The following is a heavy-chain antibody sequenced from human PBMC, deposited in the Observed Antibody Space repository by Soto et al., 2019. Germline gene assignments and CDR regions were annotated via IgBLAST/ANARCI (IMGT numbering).Heavy chain of an antibody. V-gene: IGHV1-69*02. CDR2: IIPILGIA. Sequence: SVKVSCKASGGTFSSYTISWVRQAPGQGLEWMGRIIPILGIANYAQKFQGRVTITADKSTSTAYMELSSLRSEDTAVYYCASRYCSSTSCLGYAFDIWGQGTMVTVSS. D-gene: IGHD2-2*01. CDR1: GGTFSSYT. CDR3: ASRYCSSTSCLGYAFDI. J-gene: IGHJ3*02.